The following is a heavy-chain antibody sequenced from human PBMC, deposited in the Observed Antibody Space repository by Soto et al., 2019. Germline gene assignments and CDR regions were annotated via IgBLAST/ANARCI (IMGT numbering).Heavy chain of an antibody. V-gene: IGHV3-48*02. CDR3: GRDKTWNGVISGFWFDP. Sequence: EEQLVDSGGGLVQRGGSLRLSCSASGFTFSDFAMNWIRQAPGRGLEWISYISTTGTTTYYANSVRGRFTISRDNAKNSLYLQMNSLRDEDTAEYYCGRDKTWNGVISGFWFDPWGQGTLVTVSS. CDR1: GFTFSDFA. J-gene: IGHJ5*02. D-gene: IGHD2-8*01. CDR2: ISTTGTTT.